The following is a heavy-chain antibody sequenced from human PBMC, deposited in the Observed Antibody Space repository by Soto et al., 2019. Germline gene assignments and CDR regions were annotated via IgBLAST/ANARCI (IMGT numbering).Heavy chain of an antibody. J-gene: IGHJ4*02. CDR1: GGSISSGGYS. CDR3: ARESYDSSGYLDY. V-gene: IGHV4-30-2*01. D-gene: IGHD3-22*01. Sequence: LSLTCAVSGGSISSGGYSWSWILQPPGKGLEWIGYIYHSGSTYYNPSLKSRVTISVDRSKNQFSLKLSSVTAADTAVYYCARESYDSSGYLDYWGQGTLVTVSS. CDR2: IYHSGST.